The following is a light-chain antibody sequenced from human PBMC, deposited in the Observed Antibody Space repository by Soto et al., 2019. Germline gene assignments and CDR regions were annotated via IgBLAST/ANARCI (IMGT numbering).Light chain of an antibody. CDR3: QQYYSTPWT. V-gene: IGKV4-1*01. J-gene: IGKJ1*01. CDR1: QSVLYSSNNKNH. Sequence: DIVMTQSPDSLAVSLGERATINCKSGQSVLYSSNNKNHLAWYQQKPGQPPKLLIYWASTRESGVPDRFSGSGSGTDFTLTISSLQAEDVAVYYCQQYYSTPWTFGQGTKVEIK. CDR2: WAS.